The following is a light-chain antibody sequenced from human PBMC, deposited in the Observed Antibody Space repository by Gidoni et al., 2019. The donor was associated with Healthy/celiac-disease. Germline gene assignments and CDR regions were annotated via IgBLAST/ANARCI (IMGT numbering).Light chain of an antibody. CDR1: QRVSGRY. V-gene: IGKV3-20*01. CDR2: GAS. CDR3: QQYGSSLL. J-gene: IGKJ4*01. Sequence: EIVLTQSPGTLSLSPGERATLSCRASQRVSGRYFAWYQQKPGQAPRLLIYGASSRATGLPDRFSGSGSGTDFTLTISRLEPEDFAVYYCQQYGSSLLFGGGTKVEIQ.